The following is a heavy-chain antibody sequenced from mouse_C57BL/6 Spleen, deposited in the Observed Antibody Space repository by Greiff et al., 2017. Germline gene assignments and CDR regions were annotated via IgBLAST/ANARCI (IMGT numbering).Heavy chain of an antibody. CDR3: AKDNYECYYAMDY. CDR1: GYTFTSYW. Sequence: QVQLQQSGAELVKPGASVKLSCKASGYTFTSYWMHWVKQRPGRGLEWIGRIDPNSGGTKYNEKFKSKATLTVNKPSSTDSMQLSILTSDDSAVYYCAKDNYECYYAMDYWGQRPSVTVSS. CDR2: IDPNSGGT. D-gene: IGHD1-3*01. V-gene: IGHV1-72*01. J-gene: IGHJ4*01.